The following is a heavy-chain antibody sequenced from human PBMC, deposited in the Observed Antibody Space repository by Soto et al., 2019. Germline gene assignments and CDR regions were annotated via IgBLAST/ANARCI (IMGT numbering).Heavy chain of an antibody. Sequence: SVKVSCKASGGTFSIYAIIWVRQAPGQGLEWMGGIIPIFGTANYAQKFQGRVTITADESTSTAYMELSSLRSEDTAVYYCARAIALTPLFWSGSFNGMDVWGQGTTVTVSS. CDR2: IIPIFGTA. V-gene: IGHV1-69*13. D-gene: IGHD3-3*01. J-gene: IGHJ6*02. CDR1: GGTFSIYA. CDR3: ARAIALTPLFWSGSFNGMDV.